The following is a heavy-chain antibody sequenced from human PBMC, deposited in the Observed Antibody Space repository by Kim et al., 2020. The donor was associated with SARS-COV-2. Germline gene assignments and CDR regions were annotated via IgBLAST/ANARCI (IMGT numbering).Heavy chain of an antibody. Sequence: GGSLRLSCAASGFTFSSYGMHWVRQAPGKGLEWVAVISYDGSNKYYADSVKGRFTISRDNSKNTLYLQMNSLRAEDTAVYYCARGKGDYSSSWYNWGQGTLVTVSS. CDR2: ISYDGSNK. V-gene: IGHV3-33*05. CDR3: ARGKGDYSSSWYN. D-gene: IGHD6-13*01. J-gene: IGHJ4*02. CDR1: GFTFSSYG.